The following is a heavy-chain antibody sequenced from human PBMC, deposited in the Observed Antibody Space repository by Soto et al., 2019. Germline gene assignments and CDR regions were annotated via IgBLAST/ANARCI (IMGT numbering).Heavy chain of an antibody. V-gene: IGHV3-30-3*01. CDR1: GFTFSSYA. D-gene: IGHD3-22*01. Sequence: GGSLRLSCAASGFTFSSYAMHWVRQAPGKGLEWVAVISYDGSNKYYADSVKGRFTISRDNSKNTLYLQMNSLRAEDTAVYYCARVPYFYDSSGYGSIDYWGQGTLVTVSS. CDR3: ARVPYFYDSSGYGSIDY. CDR2: ISYDGSNK. J-gene: IGHJ4*02.